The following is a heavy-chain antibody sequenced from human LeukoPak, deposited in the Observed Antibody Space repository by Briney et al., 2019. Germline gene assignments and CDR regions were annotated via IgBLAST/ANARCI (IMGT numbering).Heavy chain of an antibody. D-gene: IGHD3-3*01. Sequence: GESLRISCKGSGYPFSSYWIGWVRQMPGKGLEWMGIIYPGDSDTRYSPSLQGQVTISVDTSIGTAYLQWSSLKASDTAIYYCARQNDFRLDYWGQGTLVTVSS. CDR2: IYPGDSDT. J-gene: IGHJ4*02. CDR1: GYPFSSYW. CDR3: ARQNDFRLDY. V-gene: IGHV5-51*01.